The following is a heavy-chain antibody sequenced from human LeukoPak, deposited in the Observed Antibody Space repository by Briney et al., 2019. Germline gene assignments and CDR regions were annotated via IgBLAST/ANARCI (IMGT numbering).Heavy chain of an antibody. V-gene: IGHV1-24*01. CDR2: FDPEDGET. Sequence: ASVKVSCKVSGYTLTELSMHWVRQAPGKGLEWMGGFDPEDGETIYAQKFQGRVTMTEDTSTDTAYMELSSLRAEDTAVYYCARDTPGGGATLNWGQGTLVTVSS. CDR3: ARDTPGGGATLN. D-gene: IGHD1-26*01. CDR1: GYTLTELS. J-gene: IGHJ4*02.